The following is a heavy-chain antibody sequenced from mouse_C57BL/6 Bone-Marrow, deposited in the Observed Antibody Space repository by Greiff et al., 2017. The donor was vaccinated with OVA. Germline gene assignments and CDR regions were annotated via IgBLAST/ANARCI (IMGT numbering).Heavy chain of an antibody. CDR3: AGSTTVVDFDC. V-gene: IGHV5-17*01. Sequence: EVKLVESGGGFVKPGGSLKLSCAASGFTFSDYGMHWFRQAPERGLQWVAYISSGGGTIYYAATVKGRFTISRDNAKNTLFLQMTSLRSEDTAMYYCAGSTTVVDFDCWGKGTTLTVAS. D-gene: IGHD1-1*01. J-gene: IGHJ2*01. CDR2: ISSGGGTI. CDR1: GFTFSDYG.